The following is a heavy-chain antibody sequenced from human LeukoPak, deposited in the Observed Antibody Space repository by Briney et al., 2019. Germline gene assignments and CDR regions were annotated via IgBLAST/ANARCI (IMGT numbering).Heavy chain of an antibody. V-gene: IGHV3-30*02. CDR1: GFTFSSYG. CDR2: IRYDGSNK. D-gene: IGHD3-10*01. J-gene: IGHJ6*03. CDR3: ARIYGSGSNYYYYYMDV. Sequence: GGSLRLSCAASGFTFSSYGMHWVRQAPGKGLEWVAFIRYDGSNKYYADSVKGRFTISRDNSKSTLFLQMNNLRAEDTAIYYCARIYGSGSNYYYYYMDVWGKGTTVTISS.